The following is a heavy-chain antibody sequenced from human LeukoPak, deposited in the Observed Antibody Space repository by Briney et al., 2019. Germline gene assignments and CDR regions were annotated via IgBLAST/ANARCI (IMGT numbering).Heavy chain of an antibody. Sequence: PSETLSLTCTVSGGSISSSSYSWGWIRQPPGKGLEWIGSIYYSGSTYYNPSLKSRVTISVDTSKNQFSLKLSSVTAADTAVYYCASSGSYAYWGQGTLVTVSS. CDR3: ASSGSYAY. D-gene: IGHD1-26*01. J-gene: IGHJ4*02. V-gene: IGHV4-39*01. CDR1: GGSISSSSYS. CDR2: IYYSGST.